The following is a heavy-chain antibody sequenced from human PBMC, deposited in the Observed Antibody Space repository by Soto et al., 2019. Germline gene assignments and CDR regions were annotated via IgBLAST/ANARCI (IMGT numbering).Heavy chain of an antibody. CDR2: INPNSGGT. D-gene: IGHD3-9*01. CDR3: ARQGVLRYFDWLSYSLDYYYGMDV. J-gene: IGHJ6*02. Sequence: ASVKVSCKASGYTFTGYYMHWVRQAPGQRLEWMGWINPNSGGTNYAQKFQGWVTMTRDTSISTAYMELSRLRSDDTAVYYCARQGVLRYFDWLSYSLDYYYGMDVWGQGTTVTVSS. V-gene: IGHV1-2*04. CDR1: GYTFTGYY.